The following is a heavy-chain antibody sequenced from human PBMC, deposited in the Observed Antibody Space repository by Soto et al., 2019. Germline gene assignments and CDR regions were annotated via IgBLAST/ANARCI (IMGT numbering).Heavy chain of an antibody. Sequence: WGLTRPPRIVPWGTSVRHHNSRVRQNPGKGLVWVSVIYTGGSTDYADSVKGRFTISRDNSKNTVYLQMNSLRAEDTAVYYCATLLDYYATYAFDIWGQGTMVTVSS. CDR1: WGTSVRHH. CDR2: IYTGGST. D-gene: IGHD3-10*01. V-gene: IGHV3-53*01. J-gene: IGHJ3*02. CDR3: ATLLDYYATYAFDI.